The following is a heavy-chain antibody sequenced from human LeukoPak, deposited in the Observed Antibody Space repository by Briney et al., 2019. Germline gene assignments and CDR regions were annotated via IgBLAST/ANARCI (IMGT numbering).Heavy chain of an antibody. CDR3: ARHRRRYGSGRRFDY. Sequence: SETLSLTCTVSGDSISSSSHYWGWIRQPPGKGLKWIGSGSIYYTGIMYYNPSLKSRVTISVDTSKNQFSLKLSSVTAADTAVYYCARHRRRYGSGRRFDYWGQGTLVTVSS. V-gene: IGHV4-39*01. D-gene: IGHD3-10*01. CDR1: GDSISSSSHY. CDR2: IYYTGIM. J-gene: IGHJ4*02.